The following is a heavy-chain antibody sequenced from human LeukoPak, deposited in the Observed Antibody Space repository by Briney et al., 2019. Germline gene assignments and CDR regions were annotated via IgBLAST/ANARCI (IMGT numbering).Heavy chain of an antibody. CDR2: ISWNSGSI. CDR3: ARDFSGALWFGEP. D-gene: IGHD3-10*01. Sequence: GGSLRLSCAASGFTFDDYAMHWVRQAPGKGLEWVSGISWNSGSIGYADSVKGRFTISRDNAKNSLYLQMNSLRAEDTAVYYCARDFSGALWFGEPRGQGTLVTVSS. CDR1: GFTFDDYA. J-gene: IGHJ4*02. V-gene: IGHV3-9*01.